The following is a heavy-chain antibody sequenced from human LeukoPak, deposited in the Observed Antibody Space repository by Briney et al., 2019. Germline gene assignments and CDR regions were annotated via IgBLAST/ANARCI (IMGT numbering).Heavy chain of an antibody. CDR1: GGSISSYY. J-gene: IGHJ4*02. Sequence: PSETLSLTCTVSGGSISSYYWSWTRQPPGKGLEWIGYIYYSGSTNYNPSLKSRVTISVDTSKNQFSLKLSSVTAADTAVYYCAREGGYGPFDYWGQGTLVTVSS. D-gene: IGHD5-12*01. V-gene: IGHV4-59*01. CDR3: AREGGYGPFDY. CDR2: IYYSGST.